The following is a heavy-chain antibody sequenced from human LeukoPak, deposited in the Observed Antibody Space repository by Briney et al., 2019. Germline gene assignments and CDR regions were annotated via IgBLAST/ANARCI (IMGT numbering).Heavy chain of an antibody. CDR1: GGTFSSYA. Sequence: SVKVSCKASGGTFSSYAISWVRQAPGQGLEWMGGIIPIFGTANYAQKFQGRVTITTDESTSTAYMELSSLRSEDTALYYCARQRDYYDSSGSTHYFDYWGQGTLVTVSS. V-gene: IGHV1-69*05. CDR3: ARQRDYYDSSGSTHYFDY. D-gene: IGHD3-22*01. CDR2: IIPIFGTA. J-gene: IGHJ4*02.